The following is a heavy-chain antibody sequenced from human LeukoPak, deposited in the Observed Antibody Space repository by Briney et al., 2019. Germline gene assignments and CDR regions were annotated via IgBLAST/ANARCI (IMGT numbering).Heavy chain of an antibody. CDR2: FSSSGSYI. Sequence: GGSLRLSCAASGFTFSRYTMNWVRQAPGKGLEWVSAFSSSGSYIYYADSVKGRFTISRDNAKNSLYLQMNSLRAEDTAVYYCTRDRYFDPERAFDIWGQGTMVTVSS. D-gene: IGHD3-9*01. V-gene: IGHV3-21*01. J-gene: IGHJ3*02. CDR1: GFTFSRYT. CDR3: TRDRYFDPERAFDI.